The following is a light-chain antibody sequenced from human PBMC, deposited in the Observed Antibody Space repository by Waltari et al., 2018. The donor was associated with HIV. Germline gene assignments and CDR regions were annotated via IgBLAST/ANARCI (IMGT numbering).Light chain of an antibody. V-gene: IGLV4-69*01. CDR3: QTWGTGYTV. CDR1: SVHSSYA. J-gene: IGLJ3*02. CDR2: LNSDGSH. Sequence: QLVLTQSPSASASLGASVKLTCTLSSVHSSYAIAWRKQQPEKGPRYLMKLNSDGSHSKGDGIPDRFSGSSSGAERYLTISSLQSEDEADYYCQTWGTGYTVFGGGTKLTVL.